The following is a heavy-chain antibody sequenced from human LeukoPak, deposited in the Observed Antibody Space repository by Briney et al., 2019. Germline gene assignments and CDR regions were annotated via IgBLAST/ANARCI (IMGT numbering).Heavy chain of an antibody. CDR2: IYSGGST. CDR1: GLTVSSTD. CDR3: ARGAYGSGSYLFDY. V-gene: IGHV3-66*01. D-gene: IGHD3-10*01. J-gene: IGHJ4*02. Sequence: GGSRRLSCAASGLTVSSTDMSWVRKAPGKGLEWVSVIYSGGSTYYADSVKGRFTISRDNSKNTLYLQMNSLRAEDTAVYYCARGAYGSGSYLFDYWGQGTLVSVSS.